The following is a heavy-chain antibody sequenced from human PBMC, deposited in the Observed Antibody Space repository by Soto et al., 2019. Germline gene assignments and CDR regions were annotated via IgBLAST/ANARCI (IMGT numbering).Heavy chain of an antibody. D-gene: IGHD4-4*01. CDR3: ARDLGMTTVTTTSYY. J-gene: IGHJ4*02. CDR1: GFTFSSYA. Sequence: QVQLVESGGGVVQPGRSLRLSCAASGFTFSSYAMHWVRKAPGKGLEWVAVISYDGSNKYYADSVKGRFTISRDNSKNTLYLQMNSLRAEDTAVYYCARDLGMTTVTTTSYYWGQGTLVTVSS. CDR2: ISYDGSNK. V-gene: IGHV3-30-3*01.